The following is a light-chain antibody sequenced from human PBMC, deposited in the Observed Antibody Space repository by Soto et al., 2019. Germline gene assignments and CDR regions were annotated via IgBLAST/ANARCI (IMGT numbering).Light chain of an antibody. Sequence: EIVLTQSPATLSLSPGERATLSYRASQSVSSYLAWYQQKPGQAPRLLIYDSSNRATGIPARFGGSGSGTDFTLTISSLEPEDFAVYYCQQRSNWPPTFGQGT. V-gene: IGKV3-11*01. CDR1: QSVSSY. CDR3: QQRSNWPPT. J-gene: IGKJ1*01. CDR2: DSS.